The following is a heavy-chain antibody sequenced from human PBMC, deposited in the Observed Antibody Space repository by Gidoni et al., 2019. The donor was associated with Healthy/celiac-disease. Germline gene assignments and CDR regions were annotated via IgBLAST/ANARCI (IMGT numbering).Heavy chain of an antibody. D-gene: IGHD3-22*01. J-gene: IGHJ4*02. CDR2: IYTSGST. CDR3: ASMAYYYDSSGYLDSVLDY. CDR1: GGSISSGRYS. V-gene: IGHV4-61*02. Sequence: QVQLQESGPGLVKPSQTLSLTCTVSGGSISSGRYSWSWIRQPAGKGLEWIGRIYTSGSTNYNPSLKSRVTISVDTSKNQFSLKLSSVTAADTAVYYCASMAYYYDSSGYLDSVLDYWGQGTLVTVSS.